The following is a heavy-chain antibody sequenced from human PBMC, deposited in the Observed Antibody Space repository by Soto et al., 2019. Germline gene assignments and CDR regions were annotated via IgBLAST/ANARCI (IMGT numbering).Heavy chain of an antibody. D-gene: IGHD2-15*01. CDR3: ARVYHGVEAGYYYGMDV. Sequence: GGSLRLSCAASGFTFSSYDMHWVRQATGKGLEWVSAIGTAGDTYYPGSVKGRFTISRENAKNSLYLQMNSLRAGDTAVYCGARVYHGVEAGYYYGMDVWGQGTTVTVSS. CDR2: IGTAGDT. V-gene: IGHV3-13*01. CDR1: GFTFSSYD. J-gene: IGHJ6*02.